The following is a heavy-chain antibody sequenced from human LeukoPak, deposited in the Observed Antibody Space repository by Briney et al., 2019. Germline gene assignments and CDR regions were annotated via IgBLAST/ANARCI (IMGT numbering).Heavy chain of an antibody. CDR1: GYTFTSYY. Sequence: ASGKLCCKAAGYTFTSYYIHWVREAPGQGLEWRGIIYPSTGYTAYTEPLRGRVTMTRDPSTNTVYMELSGLRSDDTAIYYCARDTQSVTYYDVRAAYAMDVWGPGTKVTVSS. CDR2: IYPSTGYT. CDR3: ARDTQSVTYYDVRAAYAMDV. J-gene: IGHJ6*02. V-gene: IGHV1-46*04. D-gene: IGHD3-10*02.